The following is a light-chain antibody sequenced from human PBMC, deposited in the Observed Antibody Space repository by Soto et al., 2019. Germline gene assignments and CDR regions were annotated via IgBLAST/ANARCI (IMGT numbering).Light chain of an antibody. CDR2: GAS. J-gene: IGKJ1*01. CDR1: QSVSSSY. Sequence: VLTQSPGTLSLSPGERATLSCRASQSVSSSYLAWYQQKPGQAPRLLIYGASSRATGIPDRFSGSGSGTDFTLTISRLDPEDFAVYYCQHYDRAPMWTFGQGTKVDIK. V-gene: IGKV3-20*01. CDR3: QHYDRAPMWT.